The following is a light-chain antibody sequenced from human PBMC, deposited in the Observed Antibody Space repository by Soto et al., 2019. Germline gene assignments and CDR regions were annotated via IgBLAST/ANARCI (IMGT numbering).Light chain of an antibody. CDR3: QHYGSSPPVT. Sequence: EIVLTQSPGTLSLSPGERSALSCSASQSIRSSYLAWYQQKPGQAPRLLIYGASSRATGIPDRFSGSGSGTDFTLTIRRLAPEDFAVYYCQHYGSSPPVTFGQGTKVDIK. V-gene: IGKV3-20*01. CDR1: QSIRSSY. J-gene: IGKJ1*01. CDR2: GAS.